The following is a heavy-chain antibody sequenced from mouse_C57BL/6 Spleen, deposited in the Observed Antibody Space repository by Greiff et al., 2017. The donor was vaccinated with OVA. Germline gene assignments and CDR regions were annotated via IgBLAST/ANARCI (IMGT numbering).Heavy chain of an antibody. V-gene: IGHV1-50*01. D-gene: IGHD2-1*01. CDR2: IDPSDSYT. CDR1: GYTFTSYW. Sequence: QVQLQQPGAELVKPGASVKLSCKASGYTFTSYWMQWLKQGPGQGLRWIGEIDPSDSYTNYNQKFKGKATLTVDTSSSTAYMQLSSLTSEDSAVYYCASGNYDYWGQGTTLTVSS. J-gene: IGHJ2*01. CDR3: ASGNYDY.